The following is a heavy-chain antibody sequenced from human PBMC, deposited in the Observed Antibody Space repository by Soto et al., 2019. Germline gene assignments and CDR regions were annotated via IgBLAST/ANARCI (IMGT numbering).Heavy chain of an antibody. CDR1: VFTFSAYR. CDR2: IWYDGSNK. J-gene: IGHJ5*02. CDR3: ARDASAYDGGWYPRGFDP. D-gene: IGHD6-19*01. V-gene: IGHV3-33*01. Sequence: GGSLRLACAASVFTFSAYRVHWVRQVPGKGLEWVAIIWYDGSNKYYADSVKGRFTISRDDSKNTLYLQMNSLRVEDTAVYFCARDASAYDGGWYPRGFDPWGQGTLVTVSS.